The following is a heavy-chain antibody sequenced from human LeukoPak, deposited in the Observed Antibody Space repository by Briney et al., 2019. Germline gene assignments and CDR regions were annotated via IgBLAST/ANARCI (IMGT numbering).Heavy chain of an antibody. CDR3: ARIRSGSSYYRHFDY. CDR2: IYYSGSI. Sequence: SETLSLTCTVSGGSISSYYWSWIRQPPGKGLEWIGYIYYSGSINYNPSLKSRLTISVDTSKNQFSLKLSSVTAADTAVYYCARIRSGSSYYRHFDYWGQGTLVTVSS. J-gene: IGHJ4*02. D-gene: IGHD1-26*01. V-gene: IGHV4-59*01. CDR1: GGSISSYY.